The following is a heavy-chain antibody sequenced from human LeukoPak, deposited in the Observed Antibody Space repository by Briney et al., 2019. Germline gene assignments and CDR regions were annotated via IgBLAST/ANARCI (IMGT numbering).Heavy chain of an antibody. CDR3: ARKDYGGNAFSY. Sequence: PGGSLRLSCAASGFTLSTCSINWFLQAPRKKLEWGSLISSSSTYIYYAASVKSRFTISRDNAKNSSYLQLNSLKAADTAVYYCARKDYGGNAFSYWGQGTLVTVSS. CDR2: ISSSSTYI. V-gene: IGHV3-21*04. D-gene: IGHD4-23*01. J-gene: IGHJ4*02. CDR1: GFTLSTCS.